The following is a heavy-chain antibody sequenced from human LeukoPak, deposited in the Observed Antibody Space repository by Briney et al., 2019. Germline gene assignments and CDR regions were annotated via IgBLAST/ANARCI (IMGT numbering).Heavy chain of an antibody. CDR3: AKEAAAYYYYGMDV. D-gene: IGHD6-13*01. CDR2: ISWNSGSI. Sequence: GRSLRLSCAASGFTFDDYAMHWVRQAPGKGLEWVSGISWNSGSIGYADSVKGRLTISRDNAKNSLYLQMNSLRAEDTALYYCAKEAAAYYYYGMDVWGQGTTVTVSS. CDR1: GFTFDDYA. J-gene: IGHJ6*02. V-gene: IGHV3-9*01.